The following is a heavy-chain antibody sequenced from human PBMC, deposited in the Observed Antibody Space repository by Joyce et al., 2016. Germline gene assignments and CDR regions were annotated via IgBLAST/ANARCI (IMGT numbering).Heavy chain of an antibody. J-gene: IGHJ4*02. V-gene: IGHV3-7*03. CDR1: GFTFKKFW. CDR3: SRGGPDY. CDR2: IKYDGSES. Sequence: EVQLVESGGGLVQPGGSQRLSCAASGFTFKKFWMQWVRQAPGKGLEWVANIKYDGSESYYVDSVKGRFTISRDNARNSLYLQMNTLRAEDTAVYYCSRGGPDYWGQGTPVTVSS. D-gene: IGHD1-26*01.